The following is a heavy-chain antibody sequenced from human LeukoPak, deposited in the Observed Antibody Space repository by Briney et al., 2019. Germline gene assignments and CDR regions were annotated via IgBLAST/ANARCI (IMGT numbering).Heavy chain of an antibody. D-gene: IGHD2-15*01. CDR1: GFTFSSYE. J-gene: IGHJ3*02. CDR3: AKGVVAATGAFDI. Sequence: GGSLRLSCAASGFTFSSYEMNWVRQAPGKGLEWVSYISTSGSSIYYADSVKGRFTISRDNAKNSVYLQMHGLRAEDTAAYYCAKGVVAATGAFDIWGQGTMVTVSS. CDR2: ISTSGSSI. V-gene: IGHV3-48*03.